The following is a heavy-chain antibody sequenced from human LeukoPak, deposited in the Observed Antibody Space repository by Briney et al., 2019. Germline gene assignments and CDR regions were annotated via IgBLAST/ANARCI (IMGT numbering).Heavy chain of an antibody. CDR1: GGSISSYY. CDR2: IYYSGST. J-gene: IGHJ5*02. Sequence: SETLSLTSTVSGGSISSYYWSWIRQPPGKGLEWIGYIYYSGSTNYNPSLKSRVTISVDTSKNQFSLKLSSVTTADTAVYYRARLIAVAGGKFDPWGQGTLVTVSS. V-gene: IGHV4-59*08. CDR3: ARLIAVAGGKFDP. D-gene: IGHD6-19*01.